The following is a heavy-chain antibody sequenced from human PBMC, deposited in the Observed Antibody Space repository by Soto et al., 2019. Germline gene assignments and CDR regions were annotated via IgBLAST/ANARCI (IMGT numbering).Heavy chain of an antibody. V-gene: IGHV4-59*01. D-gene: IGHD3-10*01. CDR1: RGSLSSYH. J-gene: IGHJ4*02. Sequence: QVQLQESGPRLVKPSETLSLTCTISRGSLSSYHWTWIRQPPGKGLEWIGEIHYGGNTNYDPSLRRRVPIAVDRTDNRVSRSLAAVTAADTALYYCARAGQYYGSGSDPVFDYWGQGLLVTVSS. CDR3: ARAGQYYGSGSDPVFDY. CDR2: IHYGGNT.